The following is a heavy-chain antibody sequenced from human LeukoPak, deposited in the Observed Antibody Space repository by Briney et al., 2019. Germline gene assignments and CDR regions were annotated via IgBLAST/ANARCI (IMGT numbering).Heavy chain of an antibody. CDR3: ASSFWSGYYIVY. J-gene: IGHJ4*02. Sequence: PGGSLRLSCAASGFTFSSYEMNWVRQAPGKGLEWVSYISSSGSTIYYADSVKGRFTISRDNAKNSLYLQMNSLRAEDTAVYYCASSFWSGYYIVYWGQGTLVTVSS. V-gene: IGHV3-48*03. CDR2: ISSSGSTI. D-gene: IGHD3-3*01. CDR1: GFTFSSYE.